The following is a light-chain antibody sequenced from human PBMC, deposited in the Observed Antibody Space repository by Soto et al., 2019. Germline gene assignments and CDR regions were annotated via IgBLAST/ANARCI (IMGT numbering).Light chain of an antibody. J-gene: IGLJ7*01. CDR2: SND. CDR1: SSNIGADYA. CDR3: AAWDDSLSGAV. V-gene: IGLV1-40*01. Sequence: QSVLTQPPSVSGAPGQRITISCTGSSSNIGADYAVHWYQQLPGAAPKLLIYSNDQRPSGVPDRFSGSKSGTSASLAISGLQSEDEADYYCAAWDDSLSGAVFGGGTQLTVL.